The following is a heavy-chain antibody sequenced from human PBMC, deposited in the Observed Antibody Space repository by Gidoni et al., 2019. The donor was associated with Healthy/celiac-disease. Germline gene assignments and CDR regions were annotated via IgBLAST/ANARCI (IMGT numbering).Heavy chain of an antibody. J-gene: IGHJ4*02. D-gene: IGHD6-13*01. V-gene: IGHV3-48*02. CDR2: ISSSSSTI. CDR3: ARNSAAAATRVYYFDY. Sequence: EVKLVESGGGLVQPGGSLRLSCAASGFTFSSYSMNWVRQATGKGLEGVSYISSSSSTIYYADSVKGRFTIARDNAKNSLYLQMNSLRDEDTAVYYCARNSAAAATRVYYFDYWGQGTLVTVSS. CDR1: GFTFSSYS.